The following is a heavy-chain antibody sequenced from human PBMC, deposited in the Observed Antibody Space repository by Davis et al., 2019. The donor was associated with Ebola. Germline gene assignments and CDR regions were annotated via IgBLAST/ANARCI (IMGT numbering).Heavy chain of an antibody. V-gene: IGHV5-51*01. CDR3: ASLRRTITGMDDGFDM. Sequence: ESLKIHCKGSGYTFTSYWIGCVRQMPGKGLEWMGIIYPGDSDTRYSPSFQGQVTISAVKSISTAYLQWNSLKASDTALYYCASLRRTITGMDDGFDMWGQGTMVTVSS. D-gene: IGHD2-8*02. CDR1: GYTFTSYW. J-gene: IGHJ3*02. CDR2: IYPGDSDT.